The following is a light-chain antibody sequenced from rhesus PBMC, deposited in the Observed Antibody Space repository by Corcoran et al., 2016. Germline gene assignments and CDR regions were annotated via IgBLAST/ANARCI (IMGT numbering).Light chain of an antibody. CDR2: KAS. CDR3: LQYSRSPYS. V-gene: IGKV1-22*01. Sequence: DIQMTQSPSSLSASVGDTVTITCRASQGIRSYLNWYQQKPGKAPKLLIYKASSLQIGVPSRFSGSGSGTDFTLTISSLQPEDFATYYCLQYSRSPYSFGQGTKVEIK. J-gene: IGKJ2*01. CDR1: QGIRSY.